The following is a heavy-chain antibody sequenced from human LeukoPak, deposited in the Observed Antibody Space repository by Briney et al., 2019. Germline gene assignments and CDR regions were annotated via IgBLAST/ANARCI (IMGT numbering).Heavy chain of an antibody. V-gene: IGHV3-21*01. CDR1: GFTFSSYN. Sequence: GGSLRLSCAASGFTFSSYNMNWVRQAPGKGLEWVSSISSSRTYIYYADSVKGRFTISRDNAKNSLFLQMNSLRAEDTAVYYCALDYGDYYFDYWGQGTLATVSS. CDR3: ALDYGDYYFDY. J-gene: IGHJ4*02. CDR2: ISSSRTYI. D-gene: IGHD4-17*01.